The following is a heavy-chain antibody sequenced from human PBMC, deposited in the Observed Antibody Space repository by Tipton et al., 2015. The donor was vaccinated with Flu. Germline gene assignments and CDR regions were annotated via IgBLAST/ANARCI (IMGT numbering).Heavy chain of an antibody. CDR1: GGSISSGSYY. J-gene: IGHJ4*02. V-gene: IGHV4-61*02. CDR3: ARQYSSGSYYFDY. D-gene: IGHD6-19*01. CDR2: IYTSGST. Sequence: TLSLTCTVSGGSISSGSYYWSWIRQPAGKGLEWIGRIYTSGSTNYNPSLKSRVTISVDTSKNQFSLKLSSVTAADTAVYYCARQYSSGSYYFDYWGQGTLVTVSS.